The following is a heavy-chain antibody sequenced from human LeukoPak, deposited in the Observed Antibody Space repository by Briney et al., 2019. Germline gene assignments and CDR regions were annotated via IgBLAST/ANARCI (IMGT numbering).Heavy chain of an antibody. D-gene: IGHD3-3*01. V-gene: IGHV4-39*01. CDR2: INHSGTT. CDR3: ARRGGGVRFRSRAADY. J-gene: IGHJ4*02. CDR1: GGSTSSNNHF. Sequence: MPSETLSLTCSVSGGSTSSNNHFWGWIRQPPGKGLEWIGSINHSGTTHYNPSLKSRVTISIDTSKNQFSLKLSSVTAADTAVYYCARRGGGVRFRSRAADYWGQGTLVTVSS.